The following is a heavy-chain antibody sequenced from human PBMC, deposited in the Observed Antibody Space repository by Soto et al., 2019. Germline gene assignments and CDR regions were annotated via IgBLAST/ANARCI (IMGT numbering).Heavy chain of an antibody. CDR2: INPKSGGT. CDR1: GYTFTVYY. Sequence: ASVKVSCKASGYTFTVYYMHWVRQAPGQGLEWMGWINPKSGGTMYPQKFQGRVTMTWDTSISTAYMALTRLRSDDTAVYYCARDLAKGGGSAGFDYWGRRTLVTVSS. J-gene: IGHJ4*02. CDR3: ARDLAKGGGSAGFDY. V-gene: IGHV1-2*02. D-gene: IGHD1-26*01.